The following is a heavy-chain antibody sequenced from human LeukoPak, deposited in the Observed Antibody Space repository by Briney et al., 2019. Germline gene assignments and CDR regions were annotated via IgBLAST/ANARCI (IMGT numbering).Heavy chain of an antibody. Sequence: GGSLRLSCAASGFTFSSYSMNWVRQAPGKGLEWVSYISSSSSTIYYADSVKGRFTISRDNAKNSLYLQMNSLRAEDTAVYYCARAMTTVTMNWFDPWGQGTLVTVSS. D-gene: IGHD4-17*01. J-gene: IGHJ5*02. CDR3: ARAMTTVTMNWFDP. V-gene: IGHV3-48*01. CDR1: GFTFSSYS. CDR2: ISSSSSTI.